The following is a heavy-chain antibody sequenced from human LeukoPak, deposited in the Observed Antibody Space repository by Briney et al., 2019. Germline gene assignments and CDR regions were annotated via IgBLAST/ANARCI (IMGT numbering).Heavy chain of an antibody. D-gene: IGHD3-10*01. CDR3: ARGGHRRYYYTSGSAFDP. Sequence: VQVSCKASRHTFPNFGMSWVRQAPGQGLEWMGWISAYNGNTHYAQNLQGRVTMTTDTSTSTAYMELKSLRSDDTAVYYCARGGHRRYYYTSGSAFDPWGQGTLVTVSS. V-gene: IGHV1-18*01. CDR1: RHTFPNFG. J-gene: IGHJ5*02. CDR2: ISAYNGNT.